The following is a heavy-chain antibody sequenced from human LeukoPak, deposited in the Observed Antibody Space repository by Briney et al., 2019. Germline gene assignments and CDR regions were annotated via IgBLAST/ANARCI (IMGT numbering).Heavy chain of an antibody. V-gene: IGHV4-34*01. CDR1: GGSFSGYY. CDR3: ARARRDSGYYRIDY. CDR2: INNSGSA. J-gene: IGHJ4*02. D-gene: IGHD3-3*01. Sequence: SETMSLTCAVYGGSFSGYYWSWIRQPPGKGLKRVGEINNSGSAKYNPSPYRRVTISVDTSNNQFSLKLSAVTAADTAVYYCARARRDSGYYRIDYWGQGILVTVSS.